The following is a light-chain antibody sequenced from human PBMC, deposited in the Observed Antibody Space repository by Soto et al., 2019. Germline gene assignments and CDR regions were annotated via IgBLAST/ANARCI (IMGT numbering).Light chain of an antibody. V-gene: IGLV1-40*01. CDR3: QSYDSSLSGYV. Sequence: SVLTPPPSVSGAPGQRVTISCTGGSSNIGAGYDVHWYQQLPGTAPKLLIYGNSNRPSGVPDRFSGSKSGTSASLAITGLQAEDEADYYCQSYDSSLSGYVFGTGTKVTVL. CDR2: GNS. CDR1: SSNIGAGYD. J-gene: IGLJ1*01.